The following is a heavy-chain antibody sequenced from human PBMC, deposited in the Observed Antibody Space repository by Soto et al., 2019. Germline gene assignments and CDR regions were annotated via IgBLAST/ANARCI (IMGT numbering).Heavy chain of an antibody. V-gene: IGHV3-11*01. J-gene: IGHJ3*02. Sequence: QVQLVESEGGLVKPGGSLRLACEGSGFRCSDYDMAWIRQAPWKGLEWVSSITRSGRDIYYADSVKGRFTVARDNAKNSLYLQMNSLRAEDTDVYYCARYGVRGVTVFDIWCHGTMVTVSS. CDR2: ITRSGRDI. CDR1: GFRCSDYD. CDR3: ARYGVRGVTVFDI. D-gene: IGHD3-10*01.